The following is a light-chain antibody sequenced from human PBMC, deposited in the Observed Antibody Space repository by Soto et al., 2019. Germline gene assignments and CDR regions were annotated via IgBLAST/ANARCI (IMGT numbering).Light chain of an antibody. CDR3: SSYTSSSPLVV. CDR1: SSDVGGYNY. J-gene: IGLJ2*01. CDR2: DAS. Sequence: QSALTQPASVSGSPGQPITISCTGTSSDVGGYNYVSWYQQHPGKAPKLMIYDASNRPSGVSNRFSGSKSGNTASLTISGLQAEDEADYYCSSYTSSSPLVVFGGGTKLTVL. V-gene: IGLV2-14*01.